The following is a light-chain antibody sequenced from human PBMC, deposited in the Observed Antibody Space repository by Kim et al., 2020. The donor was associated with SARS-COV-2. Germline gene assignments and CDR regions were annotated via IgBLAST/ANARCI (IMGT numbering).Light chain of an antibody. CDR1: QSVDNL. V-gene: IGKV3-11*01. CDR3: QQRSSWPIT. J-gene: IGKJ5*01. Sequence: SSPGERATLSCRASQSVDNLLAWYQQKPGQAPRLLIYHASNRATGIAARFSGSGSGTDFTLTVSSLEPEDFAVYYCQQRSSWPITFGQGTRLEIK. CDR2: HAS.